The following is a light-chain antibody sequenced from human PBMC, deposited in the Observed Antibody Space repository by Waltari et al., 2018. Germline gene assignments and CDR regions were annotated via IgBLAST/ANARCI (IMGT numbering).Light chain of an antibody. J-gene: IGKJ4*01. V-gene: IGKV1-8*01. CDR1: QGISSY. Sequence: AIRITQSPSSLSASTGDRVTITCRASQGISSYLAWYQQKPGKAPKLLIYAASTLQSWVPSRFSGSGSGTDFTRTISCLQSEDFATYYCQQYYSYPLTFGGGTKVEIK. CDR2: AAS. CDR3: QQYYSYPLT.